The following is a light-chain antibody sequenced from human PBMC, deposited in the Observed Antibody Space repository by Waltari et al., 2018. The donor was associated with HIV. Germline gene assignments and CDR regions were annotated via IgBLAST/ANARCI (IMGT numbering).Light chain of an antibody. J-gene: IGLJ2*01. V-gene: IGLV10-54*04. CDR3: ATWDISLSAVV. CDR1: SNNVGNQG. CDR2: RDN. Sequence: QAGLTQPPSVSKGMRQTATLPCTGNSNNVGNQGTAWLQQHQGHPPKLLSYRDNKRPSGISERFSASRSGNTASLTITGVQPEDEADYLCATWDISLSAVVFGGGTTLTVL.